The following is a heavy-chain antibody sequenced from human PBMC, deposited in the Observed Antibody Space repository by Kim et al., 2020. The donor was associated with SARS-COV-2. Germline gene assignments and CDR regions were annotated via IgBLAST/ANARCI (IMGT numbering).Heavy chain of an antibody. CDR1: GFTFSNYA. V-gene: IGHV3-9*01. J-gene: IGHJ4*02. Sequence: GGSLRLSCAASGFTFSNYAMSWVRQAPGKGLEWVSGISWNSGSIGYADSVKGRFTISRDNAKNSLYLQMNSLRAEDTALYYCAKDSSSWEGPFDYWGQGTLVTVSS. CDR2: ISWNSGSI. D-gene: IGHD6-13*01. CDR3: AKDSSSWEGPFDY.